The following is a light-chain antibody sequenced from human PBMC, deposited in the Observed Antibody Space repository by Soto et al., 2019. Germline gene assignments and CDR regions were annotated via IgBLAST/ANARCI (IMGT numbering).Light chain of an antibody. CDR3: SSYTSSSTLLYV. CDR1: SSDVGGYNY. Sequence: QSALTQPASVSGSPGQSITISCTGTSSDVGGYNYVSWYQQHPGKAPKLMIYDVSNWPSGVSNRCSGSKSGNTASLTISGPQAEDEADYYCSSYTSSSTLLYVFGTGTKVTVL. J-gene: IGLJ1*01. CDR2: DVS. V-gene: IGLV2-14*01.